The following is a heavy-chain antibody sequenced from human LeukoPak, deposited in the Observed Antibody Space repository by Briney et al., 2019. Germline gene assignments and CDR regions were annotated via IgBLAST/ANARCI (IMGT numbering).Heavy chain of an antibody. D-gene: IGHD3-9*01. CDR2: IRYDGTNK. CDR1: GFTFSNYG. V-gene: IGHV3-30*02. Sequence: GGSLRLSCAASGFTFSNYGMHWVRQSPDKGLEWMAFIRYDGTNKFHADSVQGRFIISRDNSKNTLYLQMNSLRPEDTAVYFCAKDGAPILDDRGDFFDYWGLGTLVTVSS. CDR3: AKDGAPILDDRGDFFDY. J-gene: IGHJ4*02.